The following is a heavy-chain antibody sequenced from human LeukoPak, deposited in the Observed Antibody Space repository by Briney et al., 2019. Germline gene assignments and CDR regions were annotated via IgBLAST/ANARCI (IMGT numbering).Heavy chain of an antibody. J-gene: IGHJ6*02. Sequence: GGSLRLSCAASGFTFSSYTFSTYAMSWVRQAPGKGLEWVSAVSGSGVSTYYADSVKGRFTISRDNAKNSLYLQMNSLRAEDTAVYYCARDLKIAAAGSIYYGMDVWGQGTTVTVSS. CDR3: ARDLKIAAAGSIYYGMDV. D-gene: IGHD6-13*01. CDR2: VSGSGVST. CDR1: GFTFSSYTFSTYA. V-gene: IGHV3-23*01.